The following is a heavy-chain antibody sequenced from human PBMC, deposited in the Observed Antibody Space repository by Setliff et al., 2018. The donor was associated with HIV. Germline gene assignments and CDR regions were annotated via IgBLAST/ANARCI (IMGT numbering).Heavy chain of an antibody. CDR1: GGSFSGYY. CDR3: AGRSGWSLDY. D-gene: IGHD6-19*01. Sequence: PSETLSLTCAVYGGSFSGYYWSWIRQPPGKGLEWIGEIIHSGSTNYNPSLKSRVTISVDTSKNQFSLKLSSVTAADTAVYYCAGRSGWSLDYWGQGTLVTVSS. J-gene: IGHJ4*02. CDR2: IIHSGST. V-gene: IGHV4-34*12.